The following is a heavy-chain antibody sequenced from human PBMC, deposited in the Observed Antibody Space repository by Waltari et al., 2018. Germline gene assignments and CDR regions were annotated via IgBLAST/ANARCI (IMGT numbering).Heavy chain of an antibody. CDR3: ARVGIAVAGTHYYYYMDV. CDR2: IYYSGST. CDR1: GCSISSYY. J-gene: IGHJ6*03. D-gene: IGHD6-19*01. Sequence: QVQLQESGPGLVKPSETLSLTCPVSGCSISSYYWSWLRPPPGKGLEWIGYIYYSGSTNYNPSLKSRVTISVDTSKNQFSLKLSSVTAADTAVYYCARVGIAVAGTHYYYYMDVWGKGTTVTVSS. V-gene: IGHV4-59*01.